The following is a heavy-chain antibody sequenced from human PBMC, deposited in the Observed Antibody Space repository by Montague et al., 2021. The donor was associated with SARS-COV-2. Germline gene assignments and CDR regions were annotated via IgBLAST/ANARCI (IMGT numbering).Heavy chain of an antibody. CDR2: INYSGHA. CDR1: GGSFSDYY. Sequence: SETLSLTCAVYGGSFSDYYWAWIRQPPGKGLEWIGEINYSGHANYNPSLKSRVIMSLDTSRDEFSLKVSSVTAADTAVYYCAREVVFLLSKGGMDVWGQGTTVTVSS. D-gene: IGHD2-2*01. V-gene: IGHV4-34*01. CDR3: AREVVFLLSKGGMDV. J-gene: IGHJ6*02.